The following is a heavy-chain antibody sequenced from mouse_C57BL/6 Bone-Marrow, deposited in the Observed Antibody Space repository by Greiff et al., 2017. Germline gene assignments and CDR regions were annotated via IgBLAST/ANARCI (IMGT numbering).Heavy chain of an antibody. CDR1: GYTFTSYW. J-gene: IGHJ2*01. D-gene: IGHD5-1-1*01. Sequence: QVQLQQPGAELVKPGASVKMSCKASGYTFTSYWITWVKQRPGQSLEWIGDIYPGSGSTNYNEKFKGKATLTVDTSSSPAYMQLSSLTSEDSAVYYCARGIPGYFGYCGQGTALTVSA. V-gene: IGHV1-55*01. CDR3: ARGIPGYFGY. CDR2: IYPGSGST.